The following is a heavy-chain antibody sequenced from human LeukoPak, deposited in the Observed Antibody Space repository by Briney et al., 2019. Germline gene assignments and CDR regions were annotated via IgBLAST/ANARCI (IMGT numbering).Heavy chain of an antibody. CDR1: GFSLRDYP. D-gene: IGHD4-23*01. Sequence: GGSLRLSCTVSGFSLRDYPLSWVRQAPGRGLEWIGFISADAYDGTTEYFPSVSVRFTISRDDYKSIAYLQINSLKTDDTAVYYSTRDYGGNSARGHWGQGTLVTVSS. J-gene: IGHJ4*02. V-gene: IGHV3-49*04. CDR2: ISADAYDGTT. CDR3: TRDYGGNSARGH.